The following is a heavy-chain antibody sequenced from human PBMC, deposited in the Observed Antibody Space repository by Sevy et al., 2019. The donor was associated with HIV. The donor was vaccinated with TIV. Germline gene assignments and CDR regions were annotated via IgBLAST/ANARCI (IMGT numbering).Heavy chain of an antibody. CDR3: AREAGVGYSSSWPQNLYYFDY. CDR2: IKQDGSEK. D-gene: IGHD6-13*01. CDR1: GFTFSSYW. Sequence: GGSLRLSCAASGFTFSSYWMSWVRQAPGKGLEWVANIKQDGSEKYYVDSVKGRFTISRDNAKNSLYLQMNSLRAEDTAVYYCAREAGVGYSSSWPQNLYYFDYWGQGTLVTVSS. J-gene: IGHJ4*02. V-gene: IGHV3-7*01.